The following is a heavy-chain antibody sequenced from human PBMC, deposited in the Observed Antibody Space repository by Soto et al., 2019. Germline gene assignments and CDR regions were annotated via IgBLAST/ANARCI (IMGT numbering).Heavy chain of an antibody. V-gene: IGHV4-39*01. Sequence: KTSETLSLTCTVSGGSISSGSYYWAWIRQPPGKGLEWIGSIYYTGNTYYNPSLKSRVTISAGMSRNQFSLKLTSVTAADTAVYYCARQDRNGSPPNWFDPWGQGTLVTVSS. CDR2: IYYTGNT. CDR1: GGSISSGSYY. J-gene: IGHJ5*02. D-gene: IGHD2-8*01. CDR3: ARQDRNGSPPNWFDP.